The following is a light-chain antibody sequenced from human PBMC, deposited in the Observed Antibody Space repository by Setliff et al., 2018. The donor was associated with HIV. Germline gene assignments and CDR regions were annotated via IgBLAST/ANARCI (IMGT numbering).Light chain of an antibody. J-gene: IGLJ1*01. CDR2: EVS. Sequence: QSVLTQPPSASGSPGQSVTISCTGTSSDVGGYNYVSWYQQHPGKAPKLLIYEVSERPSGVPDRFSGSKSGSTASLAISGLQADDEGDYYCCSYAGTDTFVVFGTGTKVTVL. V-gene: IGLV2-8*01. CDR3: CSYAGTDTFVV. CDR1: SSDVGGYNY.